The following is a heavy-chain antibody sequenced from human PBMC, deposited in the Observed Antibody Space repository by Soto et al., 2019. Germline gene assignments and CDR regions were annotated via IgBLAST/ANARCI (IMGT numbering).Heavy chain of an antibody. J-gene: IGHJ4*02. D-gene: IGHD3-22*01. CDR1: GYSFTSYW. CDR3: ARGAEYYYDSSGYEGHYFDY. CDR2: IYPGDSDT. V-gene: IGHV5-51*01. Sequence: GESLKISCKGSGYSFTSYWIGCVRQMPGKGLEWMGIIYPGDSDTRYSPSFQGQVTISADKSISTAYLQWSSLKASDTAMYCCARGAEYYYDSSGYEGHYFDYWGQGTLVTVSS.